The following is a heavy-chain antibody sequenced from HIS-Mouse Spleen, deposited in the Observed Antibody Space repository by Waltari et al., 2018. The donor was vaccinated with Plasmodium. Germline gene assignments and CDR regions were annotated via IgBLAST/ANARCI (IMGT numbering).Heavy chain of an antibody. CDR2: IDWDDDK. Sequence: VTLRESGPALVKPTQTLTLTCTFSGFSLSTSGMCVSWIRQPPGKALEWLARIDWDDDKYYSTSLKTRLTISKDTSKNQVVLTMTNMDPVDTATYYCARHKKRGQLVRGYFDYWGQGTLVTVSS. J-gene: IGHJ4*02. CDR3: ARHKKRGQLVRGYFDY. V-gene: IGHV2-70*11. D-gene: IGHD6-6*01. CDR1: GFSLSTSGMC.